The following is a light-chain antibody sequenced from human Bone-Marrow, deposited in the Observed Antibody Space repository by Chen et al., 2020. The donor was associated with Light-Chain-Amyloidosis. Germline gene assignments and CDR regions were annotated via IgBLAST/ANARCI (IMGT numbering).Light chain of an antibody. V-gene: IGLV3-21*02. CDR1: NIGSTS. CDR3: QVWDRSSDRPV. CDR2: DDS. J-gene: IGLJ3*02. Sequence: SYVLTQPSSVSVAPGQTATNACGGNNIGSTSVHWYQQTPGQAPLLVVYDDSDRPSWIPERLSGSNSGNTATLTISRVEAGDEADYYCQVWDRSSDRPVFGGGTKLTVL.